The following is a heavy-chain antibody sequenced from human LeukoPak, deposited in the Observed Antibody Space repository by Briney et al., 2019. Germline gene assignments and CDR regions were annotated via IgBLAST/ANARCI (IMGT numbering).Heavy chain of an antibody. Sequence: PSETLSLTCTVSGGSISSYYWSWIRQPPGKGLEWIGHIYGSGSTNYNPSLKSRVTLSVDTSKNQFSLKLSSVTAADTAVYYCARVYGDGYNYPDYWGQGTLVTVSS. CDR2: IYGSGST. J-gene: IGHJ4*02. D-gene: IGHD5-24*01. CDR3: ARVYGDGYNYPDY. CDR1: GGSISSYY. V-gene: IGHV4-59*01.